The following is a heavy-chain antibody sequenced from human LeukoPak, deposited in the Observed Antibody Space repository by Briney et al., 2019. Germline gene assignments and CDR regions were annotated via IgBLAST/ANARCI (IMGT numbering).Heavy chain of an antibody. CDR2: ISAYNGHT. V-gene: IGHV1-18*01. D-gene: IGHD3-22*01. J-gene: IGHJ4*02. Sequence: ASVKVSCKASGYIFTSYGISWVRQAPGQGLEWMGWISAYNGHTRYVQKLQDRVTMTTDTSTSTAYMDLRSLRSDDTAVYYCARDLTHRRNYDNSGYQIVPAFWGQGTLVTVSS. CDR3: ARDLTHRRNYDNSGYQIVPAF. CDR1: GYIFTSYG.